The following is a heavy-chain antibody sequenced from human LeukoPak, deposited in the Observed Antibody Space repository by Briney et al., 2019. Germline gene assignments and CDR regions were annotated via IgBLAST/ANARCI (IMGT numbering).Heavy chain of an antibody. CDR3: AKDYKDDFWSGYPDFDY. D-gene: IGHD3-3*01. CDR2: ISGSGGST. J-gene: IGHJ4*02. Sequence: GGSLRLSCAASGFTFSSYAMSWVRQAPGKGLEWVSAISGSGGSTYYAGSVKGRFTISRDNSKNTLYLQMNSLRAEDTAVYYCAKDYKDDFWSGYPDFDYWGQGTLVTVSS. V-gene: IGHV3-23*01. CDR1: GFTFSSYA.